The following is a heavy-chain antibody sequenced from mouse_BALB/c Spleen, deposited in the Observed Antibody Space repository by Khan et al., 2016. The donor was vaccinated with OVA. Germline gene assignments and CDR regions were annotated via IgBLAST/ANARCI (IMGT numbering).Heavy chain of an antibody. Sequence: QVQLKQSGPELKKPGETVKISCKASGYTFTNYGMNWVKQAPGKGLKWMGWINTYTGEPTYADDFKGRFAFSLETSASTAYLQIINLKNEDTATYFCARPPYFSYVMVFWGQGTSITVSS. D-gene: IGHD2-10*01. J-gene: IGHJ4*01. CDR2: INTYTGEP. CDR3: ARPPYFSYVMVF. CDR1: GYTFTNYG. V-gene: IGHV9-3-1*01.